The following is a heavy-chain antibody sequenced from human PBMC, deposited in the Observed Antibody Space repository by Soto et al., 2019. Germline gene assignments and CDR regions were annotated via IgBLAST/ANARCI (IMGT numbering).Heavy chain of an antibody. CDR1: GFSLSTSGVG. J-gene: IGHJ4*02. Sequence: QITLKESGPALVKPTQTLTLTCTFSGFSLSTSGVGVGWIRQPPGKALEWLALIYWDDDKRYSPSLKSRLANTQDNSQNPVGPTMTHVDPVDTATYYCPNRTEPPRGGYYFDSWGQGTLVTVSS. CDR2: IYWDDDK. CDR3: PNRTEPPRGGYYFDS. V-gene: IGHV2-5*02. D-gene: IGHD1-26*01.